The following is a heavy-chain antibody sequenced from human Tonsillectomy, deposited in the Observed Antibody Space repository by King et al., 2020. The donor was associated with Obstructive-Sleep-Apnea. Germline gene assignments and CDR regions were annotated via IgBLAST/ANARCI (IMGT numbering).Heavy chain of an antibody. CDR2: ISGSGGST. D-gene: IGHD3-9*01. CDR1: GFTFRSYA. V-gene: IGHV3-23*04. CDR3: AKDSMDYDSLTGPVDY. Sequence: VQLVESGGGLVHPGGSLRLSCAGSGFTFRSYAMSWVRQAPGKGLEWVSGISGSGGSTYYADSVKGRFTISRDNSKNTLYLQMNSLRAEDTAVYYCAKDSMDYDSLTGPVDYWGQGTQVTVSS. J-gene: IGHJ4*02.